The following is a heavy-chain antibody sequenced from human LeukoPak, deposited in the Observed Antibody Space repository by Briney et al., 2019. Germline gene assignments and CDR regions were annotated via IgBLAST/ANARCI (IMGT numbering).Heavy chain of an antibody. J-gene: IGHJ4*02. V-gene: IGHV3-30-3*01. Sequence: GGSLRLSCAASGFTVSSNYMSWVRQAPGKGLEWVAVISYDGSNKYYADSVKGRFTISRDNSKNTLYLQMNSLRAEDTAVYYCARDRFLEWLFLDYWGQGTLVTVSS. CDR2: ISYDGSNK. CDR3: ARDRFLEWLFLDY. D-gene: IGHD3-3*01. CDR1: GFTVSSNY.